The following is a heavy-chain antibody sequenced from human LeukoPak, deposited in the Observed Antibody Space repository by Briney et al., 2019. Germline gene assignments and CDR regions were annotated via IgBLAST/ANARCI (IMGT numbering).Heavy chain of an antibody. D-gene: IGHD3-22*01. CDR3: AKSSYYDSSGYYRGYYFDY. J-gene: IGHJ4*02. V-gene: IGHV3-23*01. Sequence: GGSLRLSCAASRFTFSNFGMSWVRQAPGKGLEWVSAISGSGGSTYYADSVKGRFTISRDNSKNTLYLQMNSLRAEDTAVYYCAKSSYYDSSGYYRGYYFDYWGQGTLVTVSS. CDR2: ISGSGGST. CDR1: RFTFSNFG.